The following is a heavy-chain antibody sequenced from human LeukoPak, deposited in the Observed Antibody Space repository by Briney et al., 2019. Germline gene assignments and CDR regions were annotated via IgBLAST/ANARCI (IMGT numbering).Heavy chain of an antibody. CDR2: IYYSGST. CDR3: ASLLGEYTYVYH. CDR1: SGSISSSSYY. Sequence: SETLSLTCTVSSGSISSSSYYWGWIRPPPGKGLEWIGSIYYSGSTYHNPSLRSRVTISVDTSKNQFSLRLSSVTAADAAVYYCASLLGEYTYVYHWGQGTLVTVSS. J-gene: IGHJ5*02. D-gene: IGHD5-18*01. V-gene: IGHV4-39*01.